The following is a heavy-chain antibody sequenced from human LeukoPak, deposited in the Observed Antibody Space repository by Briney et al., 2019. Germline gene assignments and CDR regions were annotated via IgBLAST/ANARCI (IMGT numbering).Heavy chain of an antibody. D-gene: IGHD3-10*01. CDR3: ARVMVRGVTRKAADY. Sequence: SETLSLTCTVSGGSISGSNNYWGWIRQPPGKGLEWIASIYYTGSTYYNPSLKSRVTMSVDTSKNQFSLKLSSVTAADTAVYYCARVMVRGVTRKAADYWGQGTLVTVSS. V-gene: IGHV4-39*01. J-gene: IGHJ4*02. CDR1: GGSISGSNNY. CDR2: IYYTGST.